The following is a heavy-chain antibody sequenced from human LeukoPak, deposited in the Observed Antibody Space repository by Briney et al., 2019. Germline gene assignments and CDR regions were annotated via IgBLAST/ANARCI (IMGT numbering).Heavy chain of an antibody. D-gene: IGHD2-2*01. Sequence: HGESLKISCKGSGYSFTSYWIGWVRQMPGKGLEWMGIIYPGDSDTRYSPSFQGQVTISADKSISTAYLQWSSLKASDTAVYYCARAGNDPTIFTSDIVVVPADNWFDPWGQGTLVTVSS. CDR3: ARAGNDPTIFTSDIVVVPADNWFDP. J-gene: IGHJ5*02. CDR2: IYPGDSDT. CDR1: GYSFTSYW. V-gene: IGHV5-51*01.